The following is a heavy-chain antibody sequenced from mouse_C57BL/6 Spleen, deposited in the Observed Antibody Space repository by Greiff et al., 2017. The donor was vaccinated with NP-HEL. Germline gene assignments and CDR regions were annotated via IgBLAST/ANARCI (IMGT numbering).Heavy chain of an antibody. V-gene: IGHV5-9-1*02. CDR1: GFTFSSYA. CDR3: TRAHYYGSSSYAMDY. J-gene: IGHJ4*01. Sequence: VQLKESGEGLVKPGGSLKLSCAASGFTFSSYAMSWVRQTPEKRLEWVAYISSGGDYIYYADTVKGRFTISRDNARNTLYLQMSSLKSEDTAMYYCTRAHYYGSSSYAMDYWGQGTSVTVSS. D-gene: IGHD1-1*01. CDR2: ISSGGDYI.